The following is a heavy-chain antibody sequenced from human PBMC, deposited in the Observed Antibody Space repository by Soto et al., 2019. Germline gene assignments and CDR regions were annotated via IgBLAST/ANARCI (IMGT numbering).Heavy chain of an antibody. V-gene: IGHV1-2*04. Sequence: ASVKVSCKASGYTFTGYYMHWVRQAPGQGLEWMGWINPNSGGTNYAQKFQGWVTMTRDTSISTAYMELSRLRSDDTAVYYCARDSNYGDPHYYYYYGMDVWGQGTTVTVSS. J-gene: IGHJ6*02. CDR1: GYTFTGYY. CDR2: INPNSGGT. D-gene: IGHD4-17*01. CDR3: ARDSNYGDPHYYYYYGMDV.